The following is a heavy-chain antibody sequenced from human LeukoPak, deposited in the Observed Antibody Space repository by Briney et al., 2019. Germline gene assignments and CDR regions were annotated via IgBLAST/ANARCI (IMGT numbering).Heavy chain of an antibody. CDR1: GYTFTSYG. Sequence: ASVKVSCKASGYTFTSYGISWVRRAPGQGLEWMGWISAYNGNTNYAQKLQGRVTMTTDTSTSTAYMELRSLRSDDTAVYYCARDRISGYYGYYYYMDVWGKGTTVTVSS. D-gene: IGHD3-3*01. J-gene: IGHJ6*03. V-gene: IGHV1-18*01. CDR2: ISAYNGNT. CDR3: ARDRISGYYGYYYYMDV.